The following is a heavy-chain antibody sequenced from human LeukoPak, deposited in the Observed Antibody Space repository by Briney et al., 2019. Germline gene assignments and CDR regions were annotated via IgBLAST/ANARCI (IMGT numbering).Heavy chain of an antibody. J-gene: IGHJ4*02. CDR1: AYTFTSYY. Sequence: ASVKVSCKASAYTFTSYYMHWVRQAPGQGLDWMGIINPSGGSTSYAQKFQGRVTMTRDTSTSTVYMELSSLRSEDTAVYYCARAGQLWLRFLDYWGQGTLVTVSS. D-gene: IGHD5-18*01. CDR2: INPSGGST. V-gene: IGHV1-46*01. CDR3: ARAGQLWLRFLDY.